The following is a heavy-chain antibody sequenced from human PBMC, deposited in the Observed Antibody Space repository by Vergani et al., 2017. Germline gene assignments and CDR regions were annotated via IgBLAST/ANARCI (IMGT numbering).Heavy chain of an antibody. D-gene: IGHD3-10*01. J-gene: IGHJ4*02. Sequence: EVQLVQSGAEVKKPGESLRISCKGSGYSFTSYWISWVRQMPGKGLEWMGRIDPSDSYTNYSPSFQGHVTISADKSISTAYLQWSSLKASDTAMYYCARRERIITMVRGVNEVDYWGQGTRVTVSS. V-gene: IGHV5-10-1*03. CDR3: ARRERIITMVRGVNEVDY. CDR2: IDPSDSYT. CDR1: GYSFTSYW.